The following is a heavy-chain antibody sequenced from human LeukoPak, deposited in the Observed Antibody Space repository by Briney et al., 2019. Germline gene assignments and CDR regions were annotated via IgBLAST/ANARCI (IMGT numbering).Heavy chain of an antibody. CDR2: ISWNSGSI. Sequence: GRSLRLSCAASGFTFDDYAMHWVRQAPGKGLEWVSGISWNSGSIGYADSVKGRLTISRDNAKNSLYLQMNSLRAEDMALYYCAKDPDCTSGICYTFFDYWGQGTLVTVSS. J-gene: IGHJ4*02. D-gene: IGHD2-8*01. CDR1: GFTFDDYA. V-gene: IGHV3-9*03. CDR3: AKDPDCTSGICYTFFDY.